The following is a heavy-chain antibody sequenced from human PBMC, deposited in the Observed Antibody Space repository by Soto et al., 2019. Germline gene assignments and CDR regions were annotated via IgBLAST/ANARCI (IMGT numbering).Heavy chain of an antibody. Sequence: QVQMVQSGAEVKKPGSSVKVSCKASGDTLSTHGISWVRQAPGQGLEWMGGTSTIIGTTDYAEKVQGRVTITADESMTTSYMELSIMRPDDTAVYYCAAGDSSDTGDHGGQVTLVTVSS. CDR1: GDTLSTHG. V-gene: IGHV1-69*01. CDR3: AAGDSSDTGDH. J-gene: IGHJ4*02. D-gene: IGHD5-18*01. CDR2: TSTIIGTT.